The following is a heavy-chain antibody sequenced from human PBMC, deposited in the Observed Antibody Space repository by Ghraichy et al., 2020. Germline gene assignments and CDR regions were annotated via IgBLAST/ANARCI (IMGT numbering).Heavy chain of an antibody. V-gene: IGHV3-21*01. CDR3: ARDTAMGDY. Sequence: GGSLRLSCAASGFTFSSYSMNWVRQAPGKGLEWVSCISSSSSSIYYADSVKGRFTISRDNAKNSLYLQMNSLRAEDTAVYYCARDTAMGDYWGQGTLVTVSS. D-gene: IGHD5-18*01. CDR2: ISSSSSSI. CDR1: GFTFSSYS. J-gene: IGHJ4*02.